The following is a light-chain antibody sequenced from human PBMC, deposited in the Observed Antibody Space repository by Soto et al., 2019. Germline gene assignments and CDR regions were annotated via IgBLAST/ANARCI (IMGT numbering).Light chain of an antibody. CDR3: QQANSYPWT. V-gene: IGKV1-12*01. CDR1: QCVSDW. Sequence: DLQMTQSPSSVSASVGDSVTITCRASQCVSDWVAWYQQKPGEATKLLIYGSSSLLSGVPSRFSGTRSGTDFTLIISSLQPVDFATYYCQQANSYPWTFGQGTKVDIK. J-gene: IGKJ1*01. CDR2: GSS.